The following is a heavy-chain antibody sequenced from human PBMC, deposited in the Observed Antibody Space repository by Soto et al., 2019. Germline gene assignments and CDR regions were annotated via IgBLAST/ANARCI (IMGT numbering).Heavy chain of an antibody. Sequence: QVQLQESGPGLVKPSQTVSLDCSVSGDSISSGEHYWCWIRQSPERGLEWIGYIHYSGSGDYNPALKSRVTMSVNTSKCQFSLKLNSVTAADTGVYYCARRVIQGVYFEYWGQGTLVTVSS. J-gene: IGHJ4*02. D-gene: IGHD5-18*01. CDR3: ARRVIQGVYFEY. V-gene: IGHV4-30-4*01. CDR1: GDSISSGEHY. CDR2: IHYSGSG.